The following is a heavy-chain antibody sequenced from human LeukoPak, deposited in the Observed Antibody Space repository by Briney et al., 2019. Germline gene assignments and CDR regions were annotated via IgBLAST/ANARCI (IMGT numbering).Heavy chain of an antibody. J-gene: IGHJ5*02. CDR2: ISYDGSNK. V-gene: IGHV3-30*04. CDR1: GFTFSSYA. Sequence: GGSLRLSCAASGFTFSSYAMHWVRQAPGKGLEWVAVISYDGSNKYYADSVKGRFTISRDNSKNTLYLQMNSLRAEDTAVYYCARDPRYSYGPGWFDPWGQGTLVTVSS. CDR3: ARDPRYSYGPGWFDP. D-gene: IGHD5-18*01.